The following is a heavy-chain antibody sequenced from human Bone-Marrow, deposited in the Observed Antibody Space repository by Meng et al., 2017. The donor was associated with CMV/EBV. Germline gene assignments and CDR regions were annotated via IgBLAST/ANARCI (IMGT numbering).Heavy chain of an antibody. D-gene: IGHD3-3*01. J-gene: IGHJ4*02. V-gene: IGHV4-39*01. CDR3: ARHAPLNYDFWSGPIREFDY. Sequence: SETLSLTCTVSGGSISSSSYYWGWIRQPPGKGLEWIGSIYYSGSTYYNPSLKCRVTISVDTSKNQFSLKLSSVTAADTAVYYCARHAPLNYDFWSGPIREFDYWGQGTLVTVSS. CDR1: GGSISSSSYY. CDR2: IYYSGST.